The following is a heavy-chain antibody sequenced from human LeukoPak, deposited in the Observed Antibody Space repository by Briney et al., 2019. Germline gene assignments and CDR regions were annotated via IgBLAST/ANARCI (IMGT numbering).Heavy chain of an antibody. CDR3: ARDHRDAWLLDSDY. CDR2: ISGSGSTI. V-gene: IGHV3-48*03. D-gene: IGHD5-18*01. J-gene: IGHJ4*02. CDR1: GFTFSSYA. Sequence: GGSLRLSCAASGFTFSSYAMSWVRQAPGKGLEWVSSISGSGSTIYYADSVKGRFTISRDNAKNSLYLQMNSLRAEDTAVYYCARDHRDAWLLDSDYWGQGTLVTVSS.